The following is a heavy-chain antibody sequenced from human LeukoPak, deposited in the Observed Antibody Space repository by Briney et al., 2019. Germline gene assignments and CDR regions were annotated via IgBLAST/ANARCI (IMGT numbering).Heavy chain of an antibody. D-gene: IGHD6-6*01. J-gene: IGHJ2*01. CDR3: ARKTDRPGEVGRDRYFDL. CDR2: ITVGGDAT. CDR1: GFTFSHYE. Sequence: PGGSLRLSCVISGFTFSHYEMIWVRQAPGKGLEWVSYITVGGDATHFADSMKGRFTMSRDDAKNSVYLQLNSLRAEDTAIYYCARKTDRPGEVGRDRYFDLWGRGTLVTVSS. V-gene: IGHV3-48*03.